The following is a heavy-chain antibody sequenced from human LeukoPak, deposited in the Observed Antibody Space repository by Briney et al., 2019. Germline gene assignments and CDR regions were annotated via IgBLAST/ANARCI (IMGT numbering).Heavy chain of an antibody. CDR1: GFTFSSYA. V-gene: IGHV3-30*03. CDR3: ARGGDSSSPNY. Sequence: GGSLRLSCAASGFTFSSYAMHWVRQAPGKGLEWVAVISYDGSGKYYADSVKGRFTISRDNSKNSLYPQMNSLRAEDTAVYYCARGGDSSSPNYWGQGTLVTVSS. D-gene: IGHD6-13*01. CDR2: ISYDGSGK. J-gene: IGHJ4*02.